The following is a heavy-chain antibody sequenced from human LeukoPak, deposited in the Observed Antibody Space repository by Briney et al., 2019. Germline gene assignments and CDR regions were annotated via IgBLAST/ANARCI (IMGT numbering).Heavy chain of an antibody. CDR3: ARIYYDTSGDD. J-gene: IGHJ4*02. CDR1: EFTFGSYW. D-gene: IGHD3-22*01. CDR2: IKQDGSEK. V-gene: IGHV3-7*01. Sequence: PGGSLRLSCAASEFTFGSYWMSWVRQAPGKGLEWVANIKQDGSEKYYVDCVKGRFTVSRDNAKKSLYLQMNSLRAEDTAVYYCARIYYDTSGDDWGQGTLVTVSS.